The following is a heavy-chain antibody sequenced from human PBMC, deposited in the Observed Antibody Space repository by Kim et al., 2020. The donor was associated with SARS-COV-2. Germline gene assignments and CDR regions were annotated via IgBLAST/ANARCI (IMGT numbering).Heavy chain of an antibody. Sequence: TLSLTCGVSGGSISSDNWWSWVRQPPGKGLEWIGEIYHSGSTNLNPSLKSRVTISVDKPKNHFSLKLSSVTAADTAVYYCARDSGKRDYYGSGSYFSW. D-gene: IGHD3-10*01. CDR2: IYHSGST. J-gene: IGHJ5*01. V-gene: IGHV4-4*02. CDR3: ARDSGKRDYYGSGSYFS. CDR1: GGSISSDNW.